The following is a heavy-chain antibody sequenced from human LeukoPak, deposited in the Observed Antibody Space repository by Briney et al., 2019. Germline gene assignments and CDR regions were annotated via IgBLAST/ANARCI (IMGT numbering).Heavy chain of an antibody. V-gene: IGHV4-39*07. J-gene: IGHJ6*02. D-gene: IGHD2-2*01. CDR1: GGSISSSSYY. Sequence: SETLSLTCTVSGGSISSSSYYWGWIRQPPGKGLEWIGSIYYSGSTYYNPSLKSRVTISVDTSKNQFSLKLSSVTAADTAVYYCARRGVVPAAMKDYYYYGMDVWGQGTTVTVSS. CDR3: ARRGVVPAAMKDYYYYGMDV. CDR2: IYYSGST.